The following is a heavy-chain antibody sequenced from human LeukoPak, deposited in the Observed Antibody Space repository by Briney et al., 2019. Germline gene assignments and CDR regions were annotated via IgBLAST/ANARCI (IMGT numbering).Heavy chain of an antibody. CDR1: GYTFTGHY. V-gene: IGHV1-2*02. Sequence: ASVKVSCKASGYTFTGHYVHWVRQAPGQGLEWMGWINPNSGATTYARKFQGSVTMTRDTSISTAYMELSSLRSDDTAVYYCARGSSSSWYFLDYWGQATLVTVSS. J-gene: IGHJ4*02. CDR2: INPNSGAT. D-gene: IGHD6-13*01. CDR3: ARGSSSSWYFLDY.